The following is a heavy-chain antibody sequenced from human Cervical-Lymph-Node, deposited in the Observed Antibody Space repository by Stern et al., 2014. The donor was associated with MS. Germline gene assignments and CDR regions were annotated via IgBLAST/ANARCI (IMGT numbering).Heavy chain of an antibody. CDR2: INTFGST. Sequence: QLQLQESGPGKVKPSETLSLTCSVSGGSISSYYCSLVRQPAGKGLEWIWRINTFGSTNFNPSLRSPLPMSVAPSKTHFSLKLKSVTAADTAVYYCARGVLGFGEFPYGMDVWGQGTTVTVSS. CDR3: ARGVLGFGEFPYGMDV. J-gene: IGHJ6*02. V-gene: IGHV4-4*07. CDR1: GGSISSYY. D-gene: IGHD3-10*01.